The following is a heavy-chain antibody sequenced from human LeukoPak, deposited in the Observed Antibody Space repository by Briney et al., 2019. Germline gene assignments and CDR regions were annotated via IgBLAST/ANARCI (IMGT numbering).Heavy chain of an antibody. CDR3: ARVHDTAMGHFDF. CDR1: GFIISTYN. CDR2: SSSSGTYI. Sequence: GGSLRLSCAASGFIISTYNMNWVRQAPGKGLEWVSSSSSSGTYIYYADSVKGRFTISRDNAKNSVYLHMTSLRAEDTAVYYCARVHDTAMGHFDFWGQGTLVTVSS. J-gene: IGHJ4*02. D-gene: IGHD5-18*01. V-gene: IGHV3-21*01.